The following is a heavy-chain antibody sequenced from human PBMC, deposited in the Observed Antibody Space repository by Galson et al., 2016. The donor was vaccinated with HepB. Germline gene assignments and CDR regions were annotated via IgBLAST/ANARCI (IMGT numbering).Heavy chain of an antibody. Sequence: PALVKPTQTLTLTCTFSGFSLSTSGVGVGWIRQPPGKALEWLTLIYWDDDKHYSPSLKSRLTITKDTSKNQVVLTMANMGPVDTATYFCAHTRLAHPMGAWGQGTLVTVSS. D-gene: IGHD1-26*01. CDR1: GFSLSTSGVG. J-gene: IGHJ5*02. V-gene: IGHV2-5*02. CDR2: IYWDDDK. CDR3: AHTRLAHPMGA.